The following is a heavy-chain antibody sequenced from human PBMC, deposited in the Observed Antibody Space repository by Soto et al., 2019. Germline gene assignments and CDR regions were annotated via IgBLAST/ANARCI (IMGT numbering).Heavy chain of an antibody. CDR3: ATYYFGSGSYYRFDN. V-gene: IGHV1-18*01. J-gene: IGHJ4*02. Sequence: VQSGGEVKKPGASVRVSCKASGYAFSFGFSWVRQAPGQGLEWMGWISASDGSTNSAQKFRGRTSLTTDTSTNTAYLDLLSLTSDDTAVYFCATYYFGSGSYYRFDNWGQGTLVTVSS. D-gene: IGHD3-10*01. CDR2: ISASDGST. CDR1: GYAFSFG.